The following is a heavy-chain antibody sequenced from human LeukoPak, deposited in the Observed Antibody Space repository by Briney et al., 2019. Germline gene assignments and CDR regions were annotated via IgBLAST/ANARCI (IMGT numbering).Heavy chain of an antibody. J-gene: IGHJ4*02. CDR2: ISGSGGST. CDR1: GFTFNFYA. D-gene: IGHD6-19*01. Sequence: GGSLRLSCAASGFTFNFYAMSWVRQAPGKGLEWVSSISGSGGSTYYADSVKGRFTISRDNSKNTLYLQMNSLRAEDTAVYYCAKGSGAVAATLFDYWGQGTLVTVSS. V-gene: IGHV3-23*01. CDR3: AKGSGAVAATLFDY.